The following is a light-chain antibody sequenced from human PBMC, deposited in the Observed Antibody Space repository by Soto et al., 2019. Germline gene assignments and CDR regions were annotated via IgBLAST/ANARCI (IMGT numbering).Light chain of an antibody. J-gene: IGLJ3*02. CDR2: EGT. CDR3: ASWDDTLFGWV. V-gene: IGLV2-23*01. CDR1: NSDVGSYNL. Sequence: QSVLTQPASVSGSPGQSITISCTGTNSDVGSYNLVSWYQQHPGEVPKLMIYEGTKRPSGISSRFSGSKSGNTASLTISGLQADDEADYFCASWDDTLFGWVFGGGTKLTVL.